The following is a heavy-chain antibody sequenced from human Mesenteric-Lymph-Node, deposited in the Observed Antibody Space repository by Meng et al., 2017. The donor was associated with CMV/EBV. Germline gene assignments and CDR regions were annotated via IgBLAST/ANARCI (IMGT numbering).Heavy chain of an antibody. D-gene: IGHD2-2*01. V-gene: IGHV3-23*01. CDR2: ISVSGGST. Sequence: ETLSLTCAASGFTFSSYALTWVRQAPGKGLEWVSAISVSGGSTYYADSVKGRFTISRDNSKHTLYLQMNGLRAEDTAVYYCAKTGCSDISCYYFDSWGQGTLVTVSS. J-gene: IGHJ4*02. CDR1: GFTFSSYA. CDR3: AKTGCSDISCYYFDS.